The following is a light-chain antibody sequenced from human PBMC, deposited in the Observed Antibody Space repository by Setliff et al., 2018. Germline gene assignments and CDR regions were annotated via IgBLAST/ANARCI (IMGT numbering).Light chain of an antibody. Sequence: SVLTQPPSASGSPGQSLTISCTGTSNDIGAYKFVSWYQQHPGKPPRLIIYEVSKRPSGVPDRFSGSKSGNTASLTVSGLQAEDEADYYCSSYAASYNPYVFGTGTKVTVL. V-gene: IGLV2-8*01. CDR1: SNDIGAYKF. CDR3: SSYAASYNPYV. CDR2: EVS. J-gene: IGLJ1*01.